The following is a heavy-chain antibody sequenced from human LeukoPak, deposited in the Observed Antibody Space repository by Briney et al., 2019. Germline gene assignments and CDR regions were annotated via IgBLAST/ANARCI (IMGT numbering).Heavy chain of an antibody. J-gene: IGHJ4*02. CDR2: ISYDGSNK. CDR3: ASGGFGELTY. Sequence: GGSLRLSCAASGFTFSSYGMHWVRQAPGKGLEWVAVISYDGSNKYYADSVKGRFTISRDNSKNTLYLQMNSLRAEDTAVYYCASGGFGELTYWGQGTLVTVSS. V-gene: IGHV3-30*03. D-gene: IGHD3-10*01. CDR1: GFTFSSYG.